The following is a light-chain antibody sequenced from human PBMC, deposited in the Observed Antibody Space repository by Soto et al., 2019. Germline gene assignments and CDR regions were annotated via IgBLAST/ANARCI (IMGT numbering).Light chain of an antibody. CDR3: GAHAGSNTWV. CDR2: EVN. J-gene: IGLJ3*02. CDR1: SGDVGAYNY. V-gene: IGLV2-8*01. Sequence: QSALTQPPSASGSPGQSVTISCTGSSGDVGAYNYVSWYQQHPGKAPKLIIYEVNKRPSGVPDRFSGSKSGITASLTVSGLQADDEADYYCGAHAGSNTWVFGGGTKLTVL.